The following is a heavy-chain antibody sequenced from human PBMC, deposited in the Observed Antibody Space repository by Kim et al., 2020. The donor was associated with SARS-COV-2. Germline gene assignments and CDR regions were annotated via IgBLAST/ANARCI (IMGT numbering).Heavy chain of an antibody. CDR1: GGSISSSNW. CDR2: IYHSGST. CDR3: ARGVVGATGFGFDY. J-gene: IGHJ4*02. D-gene: IGHD1-26*01. V-gene: IGHV4-4*02. Sequence: SETLSLTCAVSGGSISSSNWWSWVRQPPGKGLEWIGEIYHSGSTNYNPSLKSRVTISVDKSKNQFSLKLSSVTAADTAVYYCARGVVGATGFGFDYWGQGTLVTVSS.